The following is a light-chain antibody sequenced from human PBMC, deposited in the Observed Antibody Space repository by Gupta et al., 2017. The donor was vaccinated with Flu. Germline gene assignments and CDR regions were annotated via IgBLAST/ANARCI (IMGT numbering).Light chain of an antibody. CDR3: QSYDSSRTGYV. CDR1: SSNTGGGYD. Sequence: SVLTQPPSGSGAPGQRVTISCTGTSSNTGGGYDVHWYQQLPGTAPNLLIYVNNNRPSGVPDRFSGSKSGTSASLAITGLQAEDEADYYCQSYDSSRTGYVFGTGTKVTVL. J-gene: IGLJ1*01. V-gene: IGLV1-40*01. CDR2: VNN.